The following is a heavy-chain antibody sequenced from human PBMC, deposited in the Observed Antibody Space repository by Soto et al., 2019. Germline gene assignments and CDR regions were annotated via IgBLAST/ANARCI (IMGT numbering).Heavy chain of an antibody. CDR2: ISGSGDNT. CDR1: GFTFSNYA. V-gene: IGHV3-23*01. D-gene: IGHD4-17*01. Sequence: PGGSLRLSCAASGFTFSNYAMSWIRQAPGKGLEWVSTISGSGDNTDYVDSVKGRFTISRDNSKNTLYLQMNSLRAEDTAVYYCAKDPLTVTPYFDYWGQGTLVTVSS. J-gene: IGHJ4*02. CDR3: AKDPLTVTPYFDY.